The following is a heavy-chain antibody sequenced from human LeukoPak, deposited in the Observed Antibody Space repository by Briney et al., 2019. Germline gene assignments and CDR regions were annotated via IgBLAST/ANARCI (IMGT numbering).Heavy chain of an antibody. Sequence: SQTLSLTCTVSGGSISSYYLSWIRQPPGKGLEWIGYIYCSGSTNHNPSLKSRVTISVDTSKKQFSMKLSSVTAADTAVYYCARERTTGREFDYWGQGTLVTVSA. CDR3: ARERTTGREFDY. CDR1: GGSISSYY. CDR2: IYCSGST. J-gene: IGHJ4*02. D-gene: IGHD4-11*01. V-gene: IGHV4-59*01.